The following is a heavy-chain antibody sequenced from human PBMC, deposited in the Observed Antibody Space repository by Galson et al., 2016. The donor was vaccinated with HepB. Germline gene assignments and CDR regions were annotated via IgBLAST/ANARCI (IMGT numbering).Heavy chain of an antibody. CDR3: ARFDFVGNFLDY. D-gene: IGHD4-23*01. Sequence: PALVKPTQTLTLTCTFTGFSLPTRGMCVSWIRQPPGKALEWPALIDWDGDQYYTTSLKTRLTISKATSKNQVLLTMTNMDPVDTATYYCARFDFVGNFLDYWGQGTLVTVSS. V-gene: IGHV2-70*01. CDR1: GFSLPTRGMC. CDR2: IDWDGDQ. J-gene: IGHJ4*02.